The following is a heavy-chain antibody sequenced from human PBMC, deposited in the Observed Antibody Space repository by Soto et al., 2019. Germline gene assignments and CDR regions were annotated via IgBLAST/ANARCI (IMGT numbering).Heavy chain of an antibody. J-gene: IGHJ6*02. Sequence: PGGSLRLSCAASGFTFSSYWMHWVRQAPGKGLVWVSRINSDGSSTSYADSVKGRFTISRDNAKNTLYLQMNSLRAEDTAVYYCARPNVVVPAAISPPDYYYYGMDVWGQGTTVTVSS. CDR2: INSDGSST. V-gene: IGHV3-74*01. CDR3: ARPNVVVPAAISPPDYYYYGMDV. D-gene: IGHD2-2*02. CDR1: GFTFSSYW.